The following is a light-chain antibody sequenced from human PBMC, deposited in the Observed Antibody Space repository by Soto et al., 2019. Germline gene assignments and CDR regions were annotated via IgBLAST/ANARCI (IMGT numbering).Light chain of an antibody. V-gene: IGKV3-20*01. J-gene: IGKJ1*01. CDR3: PQFGYSPRT. Sequence: EIVFTQSPRTLALSTGETATLSCRASQTVNSDYLAWFQQRPGQAPRLLIFATSRRATDIPDRFSGSGSGTDFTLAIRRLEPEDFAVYYCPQFGYSPRTFGQGTKVDI. CDR2: ATS. CDR1: QTVNSDY.